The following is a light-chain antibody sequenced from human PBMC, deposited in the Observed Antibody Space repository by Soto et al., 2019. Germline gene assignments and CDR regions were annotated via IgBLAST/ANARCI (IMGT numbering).Light chain of an antibody. CDR3: AQGVQTPLT. Sequence: VMTQYPLALPVTPVDPASICFSSSRSLLISNGYNYLNWYLQKPGQSPQLLIYLGSNRASGVPDRFSGSGSGTDFTLKISRVEAEDVGVYYCAQGVQTPLTFCGGTKVDIK. J-gene: IGKJ4*01. V-gene: IGKV2-28*01. CDR1: RSLLISNGYNY. CDR2: LGS.